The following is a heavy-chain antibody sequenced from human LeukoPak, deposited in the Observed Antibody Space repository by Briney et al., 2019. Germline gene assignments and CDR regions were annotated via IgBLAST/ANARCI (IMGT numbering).Heavy chain of an antibody. J-gene: IGHJ6*03. CDR1: GGSFSGYY. CDR3: ARGAGRVDIVVVPANYYYMDV. Sequence: SETLSLTCAVYGGSFSGYYWSWIRQPPGKGLEWIGEINHSGSTNYNPSLKSRVTISVDTSKNQFSLKLSSVTAADTAVYYCARGAGRVDIVVVPANYYYMDVWGEGTTVTVSS. D-gene: IGHD2-2*01. V-gene: IGHV4-34*01. CDR2: INHSGST.